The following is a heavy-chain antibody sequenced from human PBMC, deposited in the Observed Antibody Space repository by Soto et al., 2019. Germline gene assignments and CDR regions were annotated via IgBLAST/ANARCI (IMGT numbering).Heavy chain of an antibody. D-gene: IGHD3-22*01. Sequence: ASVKVSCKVSGYTLTELSMHWVLQAPGKGLEWMGGFDPEDGETIYAQKFQGRVTMTEDTSTDTAYMELSSLRSEDTAVYYCATVHTGYYYDSSGYYRYWGQGTLVTVSS. CDR3: ATVHTGYYYDSSGYYRY. CDR1: GYTLTELS. J-gene: IGHJ4*02. V-gene: IGHV1-24*01. CDR2: FDPEDGET.